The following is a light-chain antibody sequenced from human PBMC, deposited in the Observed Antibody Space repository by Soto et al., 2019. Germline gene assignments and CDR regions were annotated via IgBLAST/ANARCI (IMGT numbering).Light chain of an antibody. Sequence: EIVLTQSPGTLSLSPGERATLSCRASQSVSKTYLAWYQQKPGQAPRLLMFGVSTRATGIPDRFSGSGSGTDFTLTISRLEPGDSAVYSCQQYGTLPWTFGQETKVEIK. CDR2: GVS. V-gene: IGKV3-20*01. J-gene: IGKJ1*01. CDR1: QSVSKTY. CDR3: QQYGTLPWT.